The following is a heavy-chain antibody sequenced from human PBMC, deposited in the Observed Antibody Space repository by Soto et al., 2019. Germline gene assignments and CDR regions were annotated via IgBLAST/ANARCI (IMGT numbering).Heavy chain of an antibody. J-gene: IGHJ4*02. CDR3: AIHEASYYKDHFDY. CDR1: GGSVSSSAYY. D-gene: IGHD3-10*01. CDR2: VYYSGIS. V-gene: IGHV4-39*01. Sequence: PSETLSLTCTVSGGSVSSSAYYWGWIGQPPGKGLEWIGSVYYSGISYYNPSLKSRVTISVDTPKNQFSLRLRSMTAADTAIYFCAIHEASYYKDHFDYWGQGALVTVSS.